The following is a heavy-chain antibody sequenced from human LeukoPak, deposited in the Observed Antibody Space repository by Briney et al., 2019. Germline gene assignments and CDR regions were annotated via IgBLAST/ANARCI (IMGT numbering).Heavy chain of an antibody. CDR3: ARSRRGVDYYYYMDV. V-gene: IGHV1-69*13. J-gene: IGHJ6*03. Sequence: GASVKVSCKASGGTFSSYAISWVRQAPGQGLEWMGGIIPIFGTANYAQKFQGRVTIPADESTSTAYMELSSLRSEDTAVYYCARSRRGVDYYYYMDVWGKGTTVTVSS. CDR2: IIPIFGTA. CDR1: GGTFSSYA. D-gene: IGHD3-10*01.